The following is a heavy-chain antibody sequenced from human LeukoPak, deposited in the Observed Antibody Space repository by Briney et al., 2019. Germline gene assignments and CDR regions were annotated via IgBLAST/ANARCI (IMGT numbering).Heavy chain of an antibody. CDR2: INPSGGST. CDR3: ARIYASGRHYYFDY. V-gene: IGHV1-46*01. J-gene: IGHJ4*02. D-gene: IGHD3-10*01. Sequence: ASVRVSCKASGYTFTSYYMHWVRQAPGQGLEWMAIINPSGGSTSYAQKFRGRVTMTRDTSTSTFYMELSSLRSEDTAVYYCARIYASGRHYYFDYWGQGTLVAVSS. CDR1: GYTFTSYY.